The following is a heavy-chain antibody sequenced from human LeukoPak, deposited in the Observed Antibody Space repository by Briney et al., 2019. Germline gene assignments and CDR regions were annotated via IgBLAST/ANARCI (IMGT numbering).Heavy chain of an antibody. J-gene: IGHJ4*02. V-gene: IGHV4-34*01. CDR1: GGSFSGYY. CDR2: INHSGST. Sequence: SETLSLTCAVYGGSFSGYYWSWIRQPPGKGLEWIGEINHSGSTNYNPSLKSRVTISVDTSKNQFSLKLGSVTAADTAVYYCARDKYGATDYFDYWGQGTLVIVSS. CDR3: ARDKYGATDYFDY. D-gene: IGHD4/OR15-4a*01.